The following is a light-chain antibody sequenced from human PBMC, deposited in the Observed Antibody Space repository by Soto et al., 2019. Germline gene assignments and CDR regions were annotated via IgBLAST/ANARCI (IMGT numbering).Light chain of an antibody. CDR2: DIS. CDR1: SGDVTSAHY. J-gene: IGLJ3*02. CDR3: LLSYSGTSWV. V-gene: IGLV7-46*01. Sequence: QAVVTQEPSLTVSPGGTVTLTCGSSSGDVTSAHYPYWIQQKPGHAPKTLIYDISNKHSWTPARFSGSLLGGKAALTLSGAQPEDEADYYSLLSYSGTSWVFGGGTKLIVL.